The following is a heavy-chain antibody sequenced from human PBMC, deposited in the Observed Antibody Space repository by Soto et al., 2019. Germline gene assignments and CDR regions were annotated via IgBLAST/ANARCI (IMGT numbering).Heavy chain of an antibody. Sequence: ALVKVSCKTSAGIFNHYYMHWVRQAPGQGFEWMRVVTPSDGSTNYAQSFQGRVTMTRDTSTRTVYVELSSLRSEDTAVYYCAKHCGGDCSNGFDIWGQGTKVTVSS. CDR1: AGIFNHYY. D-gene: IGHD2-21*02. V-gene: IGHV1-46*02. J-gene: IGHJ3*02. CDR2: VTPSDGST. CDR3: AKHCGGDCSNGFDI.